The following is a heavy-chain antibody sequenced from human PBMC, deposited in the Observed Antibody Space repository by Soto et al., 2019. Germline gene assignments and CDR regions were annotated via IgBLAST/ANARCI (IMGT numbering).Heavy chain of an antibody. CDR2: ISSSSSFI. Sequence: EVQLVESGGSLVKPGGSLRLSCAASGFSLSDYSMNWIRQAPGKGLEWVASISSSSSFIHYAESMKGRFTISRDNAKNSLYLQMNSLSAEDTAVYYCAGSSDDGRDNWGQGTLVTVSS. J-gene: IGHJ4*02. CDR3: AGSSDDGRDN. CDR1: GFSLSDYS. D-gene: IGHD1-26*01. V-gene: IGHV3-21*01.